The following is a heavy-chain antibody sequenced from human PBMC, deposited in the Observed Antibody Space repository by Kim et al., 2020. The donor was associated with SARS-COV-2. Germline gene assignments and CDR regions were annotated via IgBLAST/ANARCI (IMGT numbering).Heavy chain of an antibody. V-gene: IGHV1-18*01. CDR3: ARVMITFGGLIVSPFDY. CDR1: GYSFNSYG. CDR2: ITAYKGNA. D-gene: IGHD3-16*02. Sequence: ASVKVSCEASGYSFNSYGISWVRQAPGQGLEWMGRITAYKGNANYAQKFQGRVTMTTDTSSSTSYMELRSLRSDDTAVYYCARVMITFGGLIVSPFDYWGQGPLLTVSS. J-gene: IGHJ4*02.